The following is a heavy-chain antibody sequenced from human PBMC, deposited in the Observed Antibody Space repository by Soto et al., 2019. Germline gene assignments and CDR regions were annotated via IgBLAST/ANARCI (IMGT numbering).Heavy chain of an antibody. Sequence: EVQLVESGGGLVQPGGSLRLSCAASGFTFSNYWMHWVRQAPGKGLVWVARVNRYGSTTNYADSVKGRFTISRDNAKNTLYVQMKSLRAEDTAVYYCAREACSSTSCYAELDFWGLGTLVTVSS. CDR2: VNRYGSTT. D-gene: IGHD2-2*01. CDR1: GFTFSNYW. V-gene: IGHV3-74*01. CDR3: AREACSSTSCYAELDF. J-gene: IGHJ4*02.